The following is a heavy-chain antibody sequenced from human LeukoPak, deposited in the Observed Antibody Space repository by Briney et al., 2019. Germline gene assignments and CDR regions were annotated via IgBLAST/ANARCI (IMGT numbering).Heavy chain of an antibody. V-gene: IGHV3-11*01. CDR1: GFTFSDYY. J-gene: IGHJ4*02. CDR3: ARDRNYDSSVTFAY. Sequence: PGGSLRLSCAASGFTFSDYYMSWLRRAPGKGLEWISYISGTGVTISYADSVKGQFTISRDNAKNSLYLQMNSLRAEDTAVYYCARDRNYDSSVTFAYWGRGTLVTVSS. D-gene: IGHD3-22*01. CDR2: ISGTGVTI.